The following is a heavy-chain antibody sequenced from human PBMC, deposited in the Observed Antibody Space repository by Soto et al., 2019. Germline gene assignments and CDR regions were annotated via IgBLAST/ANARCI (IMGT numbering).Heavy chain of an antibody. CDR2: ISSSTYI. CDR1: GFTFSRYS. Sequence: GGSLRLSCAASGFTFSRYSMNWVRQAPGKGLEWVSSISSSTYIYYADSVKGRFTISRDNAKNSLYLQMNSLRAEDTAVYYCARDERISMIDNNPTPGPCFDDWGQGTLVTVSS. J-gene: IGHJ4*02. D-gene: IGHD3-22*01. CDR3: ARDERISMIDNNPTPGPCFDD. V-gene: IGHV3-21*01.